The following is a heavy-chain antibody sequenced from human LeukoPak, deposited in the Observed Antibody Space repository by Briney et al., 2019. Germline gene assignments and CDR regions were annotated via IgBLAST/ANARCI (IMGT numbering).Heavy chain of an antibody. J-gene: IGHJ3*02. CDR1: GGSISSGNG. Sequence: SGTLSLSCAVSGGSISSGNGWSWVRQAPGKGLEWSGEIYHSGSTNYNPSLKSRVTISVDKSKNQFSLKLSSVTAADTAVYYCARGQAGSYYAFDIWGQGTMVTVSS. D-gene: IGHD1-26*01. V-gene: IGHV4-4*02. CDR3: ARGQAGSYYAFDI. CDR2: IYHSGST.